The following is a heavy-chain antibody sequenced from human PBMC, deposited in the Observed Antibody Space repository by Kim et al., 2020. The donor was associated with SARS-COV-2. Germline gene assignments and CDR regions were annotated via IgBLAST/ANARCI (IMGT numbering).Heavy chain of an antibody. D-gene: IGHD3-10*01. CDR3: ARVSMVRGVIILEYFDY. V-gene: IGHV4-4*02. Sequence: LKSRVTISVDKSKNQFSLKLSSVTAADTAVYYCARVSMVRGVIILEYFDYWGQGTLVTVSS. J-gene: IGHJ4*02.